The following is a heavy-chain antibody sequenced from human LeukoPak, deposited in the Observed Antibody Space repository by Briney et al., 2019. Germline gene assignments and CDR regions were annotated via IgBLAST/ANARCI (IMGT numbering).Heavy chain of an antibody. V-gene: IGHV3-15*07. D-gene: IGHD6-13*01. CDR1: GFTFSNAW. Sequence: GGSLRLSCAASGFTFSNAWMNCVRQAPGKGLEWVGRIKSKTDGGTTDYAAPVKGRFTISRDDSKNTLYLQMNSLKTEDTAVYYCTPLAAAGFNWFDPWGQGTLVTVSS. J-gene: IGHJ5*02. CDR3: TPLAAAGFNWFDP. CDR2: IKSKTDGGTT.